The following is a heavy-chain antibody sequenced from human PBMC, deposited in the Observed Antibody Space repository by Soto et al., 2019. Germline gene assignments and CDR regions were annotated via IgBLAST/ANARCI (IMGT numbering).Heavy chain of an antibody. D-gene: IGHD2-15*01. CDR3: ARRYSSYYYGLDV. V-gene: IGHV3-64*01. CDR2: ISSNGGST. J-gene: IGHJ6*02. Sequence: GGSLRLSCAASGFTFSNYAMHWVRQAPGKGLEYVSAISSNGGSTYYANSVKGRFTISRDNSKNTLYLQMGSLRAEDMAVYYCARRYSSYYYGLDVWGQGTTVTVSS. CDR1: GFTFSNYA.